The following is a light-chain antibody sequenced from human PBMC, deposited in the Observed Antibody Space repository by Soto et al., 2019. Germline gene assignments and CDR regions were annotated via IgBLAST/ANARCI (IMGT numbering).Light chain of an antibody. Sequence: DIQMTQSPSTLSASVGDRVTITCRASQIISSWLAWYQQKPGKAPKLLIYDASSLDSGVPSRFSGSGSGTEFILTISTLQADDFATYYCQQYNTYPLTFGGGTKVEIK. CDR1: QIISSW. J-gene: IGKJ4*01. CDR3: QQYNTYPLT. V-gene: IGKV1-5*01. CDR2: DAS.